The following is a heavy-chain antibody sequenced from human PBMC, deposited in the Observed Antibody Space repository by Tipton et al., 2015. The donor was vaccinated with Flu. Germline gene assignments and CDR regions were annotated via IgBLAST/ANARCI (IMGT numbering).Heavy chain of an antibody. V-gene: IGHV4-59*12. J-gene: IGHJ6*03. CDR3: ARVMDV. CDR1: GGSISTSY. CDR2: IYYTGST. Sequence: TLSLTCTVSGGSISTSYWSWIRQPPGKGLEYIGHIYYTGSTKYNPSLKSRVSISVDTSKNQFSLKLSSVTAADTAVYYCARVMDVWGKGTTVTVSS.